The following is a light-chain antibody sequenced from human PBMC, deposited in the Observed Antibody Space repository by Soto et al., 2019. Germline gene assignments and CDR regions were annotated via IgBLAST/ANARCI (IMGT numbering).Light chain of an antibody. CDR3: CSYAGSSPPHYV. J-gene: IGLJ1*01. V-gene: IGLV2-23*01. Sequence: QSVLTQPASVSGSPGQWITISCTGTSCDVGGYNLVSWYQQHPGKAPKLLIYEGSKRPSGVSNRFSGSKSGNTASLTITGLQAEDEADYYCCSYAGSSPPHYVFGTGTKVTVL. CDR1: SCDVGGYNL. CDR2: EGS.